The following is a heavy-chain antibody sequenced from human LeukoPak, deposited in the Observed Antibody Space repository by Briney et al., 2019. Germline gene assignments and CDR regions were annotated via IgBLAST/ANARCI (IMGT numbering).Heavy chain of an antibody. CDR3: ARVGGYGDYANRAFDI. Sequence: GGSLRLSCAASGFTFSSYAMHWVRQAPGKGLEWVAVISYDGSNKYYADSVKGRFTISRDNSKNTLYLQMNSLRAEDTAVYYCARVGGYGDYANRAFDIWGRGTMVTVSS. D-gene: IGHD4-17*01. CDR1: GFTFSSYA. J-gene: IGHJ3*02. CDR2: ISYDGSNK. V-gene: IGHV3-30*01.